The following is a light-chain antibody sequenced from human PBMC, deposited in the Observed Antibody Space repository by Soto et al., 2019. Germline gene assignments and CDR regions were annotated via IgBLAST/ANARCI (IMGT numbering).Light chain of an antibody. CDR3: EAWDCSLSGRV. CDR2: TND. Sequence: QSVLTQPPSVSGTPGQRVTIYCSGSSSNVGVNYVYWYQHFPGTAPKLLIHTNDQRPSGVPDRFSGSKSGTSASLAISGLRSEDAADYYCEAWDCSLSGRVFGGGTKVTVL. J-gene: IGLJ3*02. CDR1: SSNVGVNY. V-gene: IGLV1-47*02.